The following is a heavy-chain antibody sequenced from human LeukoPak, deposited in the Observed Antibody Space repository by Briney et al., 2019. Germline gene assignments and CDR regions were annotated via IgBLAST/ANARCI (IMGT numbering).Heavy chain of an antibody. Sequence: GASVKVSCKASGYTFTSYDINWVRQATGQGLEWMGWMNPNSGNTGYAQKFQGRVTMTRNTSISTAYMELSSLRSEDTAVYYCARGRGYQQMKYYYDSSGYKDYWGQGTLVTVSS. CDR3: ARGRGYQQMKYYYDSSGYKDY. D-gene: IGHD3-22*01. CDR2: MNPNSGNT. J-gene: IGHJ4*02. CDR1: GYTFTSYD. V-gene: IGHV1-8*01.